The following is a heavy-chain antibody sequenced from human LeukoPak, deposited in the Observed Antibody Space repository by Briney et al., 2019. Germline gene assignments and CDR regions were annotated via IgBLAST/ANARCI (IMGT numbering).Heavy chain of an antibody. V-gene: IGHV3-23*01. CDR3: ARRAGAYSHPYGY. Sequence: PGGSLRLACAASGFTFSSYAMSWVRQAPGKGLEWVSAISGSGGSTYYADSVKGRFTISRDNSKNTLYLQMNSLRAEDTAVYYCARRAGAYSHPYGYWGQGTLVTVSS. CDR2: ISGSGGST. CDR1: GFTFSSYA. D-gene: IGHD4/OR15-4a*01. J-gene: IGHJ4*02.